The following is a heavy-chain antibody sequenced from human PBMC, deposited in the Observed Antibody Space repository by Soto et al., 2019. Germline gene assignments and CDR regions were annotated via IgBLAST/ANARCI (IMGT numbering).Heavy chain of an antibody. CDR1: GYSFTSYW. CDR2: IYPGDSDT. D-gene: IGHD2-15*01. V-gene: IGHV5-51*01. J-gene: IGHJ6*03. Sequence: GESLKISCKGSGYSFTSYWIGWVRQMPGKGLEWMGIIYPGDSDTRYSPSFQGQVTISADKSISTAYLQWSSLKASDTAMYYCARRGFLGYCSGGSCSPDRPPDYYYYMDVWGKGTTVTVSS. CDR3: ARRGFLGYCSGGSCSPDRPPDYYYYMDV.